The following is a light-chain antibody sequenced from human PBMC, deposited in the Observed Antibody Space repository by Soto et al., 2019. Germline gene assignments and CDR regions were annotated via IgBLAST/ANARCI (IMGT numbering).Light chain of an antibody. Sequence: EIVLTQSPGTLSLSPGERATLSCRASQSVSSSYLAWYQQKPGQAPRLLIYGASSRATGIPDRFSGTGSGTDFTLTISRLEPEDFEVYYSQKYESSPKTFGQGTKVDIK. J-gene: IGKJ1*01. CDR1: QSVSSSY. V-gene: IGKV3-20*01. CDR3: QKYESSPKT. CDR2: GAS.